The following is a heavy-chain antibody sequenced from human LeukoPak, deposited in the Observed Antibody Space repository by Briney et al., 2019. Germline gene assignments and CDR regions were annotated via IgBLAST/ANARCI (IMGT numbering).Heavy chain of an antibody. CDR1: GLTFSSYE. D-gene: IGHD6-13*01. CDR3: IPPAAGLRRTISTEYFQH. V-gene: IGHV3-48*03. J-gene: IGHJ1*01. CDR2: ISGSGETI. Sequence: GGSLRLSCAAAGLTFSSYEMYWVRQAPGKGLEWVSYISGSGETIYYADSVKGRFTISRDNANKSLYLHMSSLRVEDTAIYYCIPPAAGLRRTISTEYFQHWDQGALVTVSS.